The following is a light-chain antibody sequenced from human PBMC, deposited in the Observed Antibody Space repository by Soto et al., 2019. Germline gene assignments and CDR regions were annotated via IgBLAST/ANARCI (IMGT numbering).Light chain of an antibody. CDR3: SSYTSDSSYV. J-gene: IGLJ1*01. Sequence: SVLTQPASVSGSPGQSITISCTGTSSDVGLYDYVSWYQQHPGKAPQLMIYAVSNRPSGVSNRFSASKSGNTASLFISGLQAEDEADYYCSSYTSDSSYVCGSGTKVT. CDR1: SSDVGLYDY. CDR2: AVS. V-gene: IGLV2-14*03.